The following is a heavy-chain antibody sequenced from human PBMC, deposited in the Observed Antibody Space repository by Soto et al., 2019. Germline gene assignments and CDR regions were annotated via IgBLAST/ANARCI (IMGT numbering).Heavy chain of an antibody. CDR3: ASGILAGQEGFDY. V-gene: IGHV1-46*01. D-gene: IGHD2-21*01. CDR2: INPSGCST. J-gene: IGHJ4*02. CDR1: GYTXTSYY. Sequence: SXKVSFKASGYTXTSYYMHLVRQAPGQGLEWMGIINPSGCSTSYAQKLQGRVTITRDTSTRTVYMELRSLRSEDTGVYYCASGILAGQEGFDYWGQGTLVTVSS.